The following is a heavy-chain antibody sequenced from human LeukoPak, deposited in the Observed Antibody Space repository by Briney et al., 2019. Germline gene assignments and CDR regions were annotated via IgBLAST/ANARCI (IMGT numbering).Heavy chain of an antibody. D-gene: IGHD1-26*01. J-gene: IGHJ4*02. CDR2: IKSRTDGGTT. CDR1: GFTSSYAW. V-gene: IGHV3-15*01. CDR3: TTAVNGSYFD. Sequence: GGSLRLSCAASGFTSSYAWMTWVRQAPGKGLEGVGRIKSRTDGGTTDYAAPVKGRFTISRDDSKNTLYVQMNSLKIEDTAVYYCTTAVNGSYFDWGQGTLVTVSS.